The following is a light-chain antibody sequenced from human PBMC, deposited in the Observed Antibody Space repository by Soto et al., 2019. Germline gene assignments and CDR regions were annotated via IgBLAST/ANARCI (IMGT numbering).Light chain of an antibody. V-gene: IGKV1-8*01. J-gene: IGKJ1*01. CDR1: QGISSY. CDR2: AAS. CDR3: QQYYSYPGGA. Sequence: AIRMTQSPSSFSASTGDRVTITCRASQGISSYLAWYQQKPGKAPKLLIYAASTLQSGVPSRFSGSGSGTDFTLTISCLQSEDFATYYCQQYYSYPGGAVGQGTKVDIK.